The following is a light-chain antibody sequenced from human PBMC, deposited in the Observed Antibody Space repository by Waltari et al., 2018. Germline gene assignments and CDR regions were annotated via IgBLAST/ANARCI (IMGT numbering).Light chain of an antibody. Sequence: QSVLTQPPSVSAAPGQKVTISCSGRSSNIGNNFVSWYRQFPGTAPNLLIYDDNKRPSGIPDRFSGSKSGTSATLAITGLQTGDEADYYCGTWDNSLSSVFGGGTHLTVL. CDR1: SSNIGNNF. CDR3: GTWDNSLSSV. CDR2: DDN. J-gene: IGLJ7*01. V-gene: IGLV1-51*01.